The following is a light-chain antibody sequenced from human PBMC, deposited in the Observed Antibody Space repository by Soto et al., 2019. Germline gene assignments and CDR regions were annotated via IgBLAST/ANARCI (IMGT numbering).Light chain of an antibody. J-gene: IGLJ2*01. CDR1: SSDVGSDNL. CDR3: CSYAGTTTVL. Sequence: QSALTQPASVSGSPGQSITISCTGTSSDVGSDNLVSWYQQHPGKAPKLIIYEATKRPSGVSDRFSGSKSGNTASLTISGLQAADEADYFCCSYAGTTTVLFGGGTQLTVL. V-gene: IGLV2-23*01. CDR2: EAT.